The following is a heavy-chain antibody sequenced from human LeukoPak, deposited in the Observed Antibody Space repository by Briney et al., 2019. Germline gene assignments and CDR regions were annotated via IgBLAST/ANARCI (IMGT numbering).Heavy chain of an antibody. Sequence: SETLSLTCTVTGGSISSYYWSWIRQPPGKGLEWNGYIYYTGSTNYNPSLKSRVTISLDTSKNQFSLKLSSMTAADTAVYYCARQRVNKWNNLWSFDYWGQGTLVTVSS. CDR3: ARQRVNKWNNLWSFDY. V-gene: IGHV4-59*08. CDR2: IYYTGST. J-gene: IGHJ4*02. CDR1: GGSISSYY. D-gene: IGHD1/OR15-1a*01.